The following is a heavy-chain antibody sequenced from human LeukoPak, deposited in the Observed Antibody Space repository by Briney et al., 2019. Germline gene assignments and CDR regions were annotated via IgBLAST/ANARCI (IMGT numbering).Heavy chain of an antibody. V-gene: IGHV1-24*01. Sequence: ASVKVSCKVSGYTLTELSMHWVRQAPGKGLEWMGGFDPEDGETIYAQKFQGRVTMTEDTSTDTAYMELSSLRSEDTAVYYCATAGLWLHYFDCWGQGTLVTVSS. CDR2: FDPEDGET. CDR1: GYTLTELS. CDR3: ATAGLWLHYFDC. D-gene: IGHD5-18*01. J-gene: IGHJ4*02.